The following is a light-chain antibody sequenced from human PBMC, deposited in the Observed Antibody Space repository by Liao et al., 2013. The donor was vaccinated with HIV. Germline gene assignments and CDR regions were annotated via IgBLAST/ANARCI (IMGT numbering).Light chain of an antibody. J-gene: IGLJ2*01. CDR2: YDG. CDR1: NIGSKS. CDR3: YSAADNSVV. Sequence: SYMLTQPPSVSVAPGKTATITCGGNNIGSKSVHWYQQRSGQAPVLVIYYDGGRPSGIPERFSGSSSGTTVTLTISGAQVEDEADYYCYSAADNSVVFGGGTKLTV. V-gene: IGLV3-21*01.